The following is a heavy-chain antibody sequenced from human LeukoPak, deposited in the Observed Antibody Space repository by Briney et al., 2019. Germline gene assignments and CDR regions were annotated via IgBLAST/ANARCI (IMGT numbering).Heavy chain of an antibody. CDR3: AKMAGYNSRFDY. Sequence: QPGGSLRLSCTASGFTFSNYAMSWVRQAPGKGLEWVSTIFGYGGSTYYADSVEGRFTISRDNSKNTLYLQLNSLTVEDTATYYCAKMAGYNSRFDYWDQGTLVTVAS. CDR1: GFTFSNYA. D-gene: IGHD6-13*01. V-gene: IGHV3-23*01. J-gene: IGHJ4*02. CDR2: IFGYGGST.